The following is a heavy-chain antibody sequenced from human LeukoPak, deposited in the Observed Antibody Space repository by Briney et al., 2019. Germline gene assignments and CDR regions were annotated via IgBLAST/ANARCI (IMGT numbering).Heavy chain of an antibody. CDR2: IYPGDSDT. J-gene: IGHJ5*02. D-gene: IGHD6-13*01. Sequence: GESLKISCKGSGYSFTNYWIAWVRPMPGKGLEWMGIIYPGDSDTRYSPSFQGQVTISADKSINTAYLQWRSLKASDTAIYYCARRGEAAEWFDPWGQGTLVTVSS. CDR3: ARRGEAAEWFDP. V-gene: IGHV5-51*01. CDR1: GYSFTNYW.